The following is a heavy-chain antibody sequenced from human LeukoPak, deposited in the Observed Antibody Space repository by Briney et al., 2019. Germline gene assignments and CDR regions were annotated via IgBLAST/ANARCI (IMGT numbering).Heavy chain of an antibody. CDR2: INHSGST. Sequence: PSETLSLTCAVYGGSFSGYYWSWIRQPPGKGLEWIGEINHSGSTNYNPSLKSRVTISVDTSKNQFSLKLSSVTAADTAVYYCARGRFKFVARNAFDIWGQGTMVTVSS. CDR1: GGSFSGYY. V-gene: IGHV4-34*01. CDR3: ARGRFKFVARNAFDI. J-gene: IGHJ3*02. D-gene: IGHD3-10*01.